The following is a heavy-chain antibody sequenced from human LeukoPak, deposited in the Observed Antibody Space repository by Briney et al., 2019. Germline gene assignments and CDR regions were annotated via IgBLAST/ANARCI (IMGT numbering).Heavy chain of an antibody. CDR3: ARRRYCSSTSCLYGGWFDP. CDR2: INHSGST. Sequence: KSSETLSLTCAVYGGSFSGYYWSWIRQPPGKGLEWIGEINHSGSTNYNPSLKSRVTISVDTSKNRFSLKLSSVTAADTAVYYCARRRYCSSTSCLYGGWFDPWGQGTLVTVSS. CDR1: GGSFSGYY. J-gene: IGHJ5*02. D-gene: IGHD2-2*01. V-gene: IGHV4-34*01.